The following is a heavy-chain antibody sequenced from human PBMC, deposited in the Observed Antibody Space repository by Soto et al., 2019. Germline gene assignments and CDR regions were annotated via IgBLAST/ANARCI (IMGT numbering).Heavy chain of an antibody. J-gene: IGHJ6*02. V-gene: IGHV3-23*01. D-gene: IGHD6-19*01. CDR2: ISGPGGST. Sequence: EVQLLESGGGLVQPGGSLRLSCAASGFTFSMYGMTWVRQAPGKGLEWASTISGPGGSTDSADSVKGRFSISRDNSKNMVYLQMNSLRAEDTAVYYCAKVVVAGLDYYYGMDVWGQGTTVAVSS. CDR1: GFTFSMYG. CDR3: AKVVVAGLDYYYGMDV.